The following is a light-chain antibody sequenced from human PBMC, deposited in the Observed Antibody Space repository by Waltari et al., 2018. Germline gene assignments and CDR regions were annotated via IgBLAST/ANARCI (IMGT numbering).Light chain of an antibody. Sequence: QSVLSQPPSASGTPGQTVTISCSGTSSTLRNNFLSWYRQVPGTAPKLLIYTTNQRPSGVPDRFSGSKSGTSASLALSGLLSEDEADYYCAVWDDSLNAWVFGGGTKLTVL. CDR3: AVWDDSLNAWV. CDR1: SSTLRNNF. CDR2: TTN. V-gene: IGLV1-44*01. J-gene: IGLJ3*02.